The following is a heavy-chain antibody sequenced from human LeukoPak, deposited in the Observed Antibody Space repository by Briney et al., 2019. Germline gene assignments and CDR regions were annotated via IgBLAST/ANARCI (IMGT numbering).Heavy chain of an antibody. Sequence: PSETLSLTCTVSGGSISSGSYYWSWIRQPAGKGLEWIGRIYTSGSTNYNPSLKSRVTISVDTSKNQFSLKLSSVTAADTAVYYCARESGYCSSTSCYTDKGFDPWGQGTLVTVSS. CDR3: ARESGYCSSTSCYTDKGFDP. D-gene: IGHD2-2*02. CDR2: IYTSGST. J-gene: IGHJ5*02. V-gene: IGHV4-61*02. CDR1: GGSISSGSYY.